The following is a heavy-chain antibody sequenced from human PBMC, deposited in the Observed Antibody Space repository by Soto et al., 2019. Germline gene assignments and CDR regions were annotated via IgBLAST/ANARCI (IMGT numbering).Heavy chain of an antibody. CDR3: ARENDIVVVVAATTSGSWFDP. CDR1: GYTFTSYG. V-gene: IGHV1-18*01. D-gene: IGHD2-15*01. Sequence: GASVKVSCKASGYTFTSYGISWVRQAPGQGLEWMGWISAYNGNTNYAQKLQGRVTMTTDTSTSTAYMELRSLRSDDTAVYYCARENDIVVVVAATTSGSWFDPWGQGTXVTVSS. J-gene: IGHJ5*02. CDR2: ISAYNGNT.